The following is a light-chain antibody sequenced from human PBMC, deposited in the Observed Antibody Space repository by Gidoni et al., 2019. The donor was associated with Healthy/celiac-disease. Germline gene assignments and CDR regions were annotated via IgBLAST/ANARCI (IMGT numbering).Light chain of an antibody. V-gene: IGLV1-51*01. CDR3: ATWDSSLSAGV. CDR1: SSNMGTNY. Sequence: QSVSAQPPAVSAAPGQKCTISCSGSSSNMGTNYVSSYQQLPGPAPNLLIYDNNKRPSGPPDRSAGSTSGTAATLVITGLQNDDEDDYYCATWDSSLSAGVFGGGTKLTVL. CDR2: DNN. J-gene: IGLJ3*02.